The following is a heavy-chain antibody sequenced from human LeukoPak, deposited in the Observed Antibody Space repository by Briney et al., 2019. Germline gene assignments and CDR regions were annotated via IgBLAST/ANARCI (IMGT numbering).Heavy chain of an antibody. CDR3: ARVPIPQGNYPNDALDI. CDR2: INTCNGNS. Sequence: GASVKVSCKASGFTFSIYYGISWVRQAPGQGLEWMGWINTCNGNSKSAQRLQGRVSMTTDTSASIAYLELRGLRLDDTAVYFCARVPIPQGNYPNDALDIWGQGTMVTVSS. CDR1: GFTFSIYYG. J-gene: IGHJ3*02. D-gene: IGHD3-16*02. V-gene: IGHV1-18*01.